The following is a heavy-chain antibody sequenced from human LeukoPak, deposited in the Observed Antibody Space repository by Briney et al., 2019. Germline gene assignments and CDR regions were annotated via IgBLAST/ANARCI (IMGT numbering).Heavy chain of an antibody. CDR2: IKQDGSEK. J-gene: IGHJ4*02. V-gene: IGHV3-7*01. CDR3: TREAAAGIDY. Sequence: GGSLRLSCADSGFMFSNYWMNWVRQGPGKGLEWVANIKQDGSEKYYLDSVKGRFTISRDNAKNSLYLQMNSLRAEDTAVYFCTREAAAGIDYWGQGTLVTVSS. CDR1: GFMFSNYW. D-gene: IGHD6-13*01.